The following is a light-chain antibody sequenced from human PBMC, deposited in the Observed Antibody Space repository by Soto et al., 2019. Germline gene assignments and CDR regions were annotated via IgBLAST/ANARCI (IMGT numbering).Light chain of an antibody. CDR2: GAS. CDR3: LQDYSFPYT. J-gene: IGKJ2*01. V-gene: IGKV1-6*01. CDR1: HGIGVE. Sequence: GDTVAITCRASHGIGVELAWYQQKPGKAPKLLIYGASYLQGGIPSRFSGSGSDTDLTLTISSLQPEDFATYYCLQDYSFPYTFGQGTKVDIK.